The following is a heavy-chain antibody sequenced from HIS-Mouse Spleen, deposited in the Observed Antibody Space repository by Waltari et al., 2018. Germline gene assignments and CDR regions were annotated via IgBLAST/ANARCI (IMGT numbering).Heavy chain of an antibody. V-gene: IGHV4-39*07. J-gene: IGHJ2*01. CDR2: IYYSGST. CDR1: GGSIRSSSYY. Sequence: QLQLQESGPGLVKPSETLSLTCTVSGGSIRSSSYYWGWIRQPPGKGLEWIGSIYYSGSTYFNPTLKSRVTISVDTSKNQVSLKLSSVTAADTAVYYCAREIPYSSSWYDWYFDLWGRGTLVTVSS. CDR3: AREIPYSSSWYDWYFDL. D-gene: IGHD6-13*01.